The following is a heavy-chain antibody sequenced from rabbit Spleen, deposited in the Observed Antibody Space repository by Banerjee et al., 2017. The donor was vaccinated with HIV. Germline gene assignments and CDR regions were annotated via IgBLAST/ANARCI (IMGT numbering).Heavy chain of an antibody. V-gene: IGHV1S45*01. CDR1: GFSFSSNW. J-gene: IGHJ4*01. CDR3: ARDAAGREDFNL. Sequence: QEQLVESGGGLVKPEGSLTLTCTVSGFSFSSNWICWVRQAPGKGLEWIACIDTNDGDTDYANWPKGRFTISKTSSTTVTLQMTSLTAADTATYFCARDAAGREDFNLWGPGTLVTVS. D-gene: IGHD4-2*01. CDR2: IDTNDGDT.